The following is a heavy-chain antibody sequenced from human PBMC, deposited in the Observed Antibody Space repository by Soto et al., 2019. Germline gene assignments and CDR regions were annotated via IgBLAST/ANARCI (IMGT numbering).Heavy chain of an antibody. CDR3: ARQELDRSFQH. CDR1: GYSFTTYW. CDR2: IYPGDSDT. J-gene: IGHJ1*01. D-gene: IGHD1-7*01. Sequence: EVQLVQSGAEVKKPGESLKISCKGSGYSFTTYWIDWVRQMPGKGLECMGIIYPGDSDTRYSPSFQGQVTISVDKSISTAYLQWSSLEASDTAMYYCARQELDRSFQHWGQGTLVTVSS. V-gene: IGHV5-51*01.